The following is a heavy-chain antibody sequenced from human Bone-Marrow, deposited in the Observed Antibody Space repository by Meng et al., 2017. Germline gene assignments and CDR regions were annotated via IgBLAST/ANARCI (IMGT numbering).Heavy chain of an antibody. V-gene: IGHV1-8*01. CDR2: MNPNSGNT. CDR1: GYTFTSYD. Sequence: ASVKVSCKASGYTFTSYDINWVRQATGQGLEWMGWMNPNSGNTGYAQKFQGRVTITRNTSISTAYMELSSLRSEDTAVYYCARGSSRYFDWLLYSPGALDIWGQGKRVTV. J-gene: IGHJ3*02. CDR3: ARGSSRYFDWLLYSPGALDI. D-gene: IGHD3-9*01.